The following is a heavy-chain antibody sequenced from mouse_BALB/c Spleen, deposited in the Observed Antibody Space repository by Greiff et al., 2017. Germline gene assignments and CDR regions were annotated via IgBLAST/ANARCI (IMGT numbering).Heavy chain of an antibody. D-gene: IGHD2-10*02. Sequence: VQLQQSGAELAKPGASVKMSCKASGYTFTSYWMHWVKQRPGQGLEWIGYINPSTGYTEYNQKFKDKATLTADKSSSTAYMQLSSLTSEDSAVYYCAREVYGNYVGAMDYWGQGTSVTVSS. CDR3: AREVYGNYVGAMDY. CDR1: GYTFTSYW. J-gene: IGHJ4*01. CDR2: INPSTGYT. V-gene: IGHV1-7*01.